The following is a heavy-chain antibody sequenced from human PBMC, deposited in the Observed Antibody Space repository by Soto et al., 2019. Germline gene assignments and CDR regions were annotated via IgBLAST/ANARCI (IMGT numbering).Heavy chain of an antibody. CDR1: VGSISSYY. CDR2: IYYSGST. D-gene: IGHD5-12*01. Sequence: PSETLSLTCTVSVGSISSYYWSWIRQPPGKGLEWIGYIYYSGSTNYNPSLKSRVTISVDTSKNQFSLKLSSVTAADTAVYYCARGARGIVATTIFDYWGQGTLVTVSS. J-gene: IGHJ4*02. CDR3: ARGARGIVATTIFDY. V-gene: IGHV4-59*08.